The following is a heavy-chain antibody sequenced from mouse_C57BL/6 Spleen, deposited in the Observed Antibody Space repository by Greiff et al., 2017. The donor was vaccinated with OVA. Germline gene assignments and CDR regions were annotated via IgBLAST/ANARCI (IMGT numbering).Heavy chain of an antibody. Sequence: EVNLVESGEGLVKPGGSLKLSCAASGFTFSSYAMSWVRQTPEKRLEWVAYISSGGDYIYYADTVKGRFTISRDNARNTLYLQMSSLKSEDTAMYYCTRGGYYGSSSGYFDYWGQGTTLTVSS. V-gene: IGHV5-9-1*02. D-gene: IGHD1-1*01. CDR1: GFTFSSYA. J-gene: IGHJ2*01. CDR3: TRGGYYGSSSGYFDY. CDR2: ISSGGDYI.